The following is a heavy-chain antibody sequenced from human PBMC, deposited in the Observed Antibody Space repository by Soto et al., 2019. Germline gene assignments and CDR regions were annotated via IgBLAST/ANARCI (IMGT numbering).Heavy chain of an antibody. CDR3: ARDRSEIYGSGTQYHYYYYYGMDV. D-gene: IGHD3-10*01. Sequence: QVQLVQSGAEVKKPGSSVKVSCKASGGTFDDYTISWVRQAPGQGLEWMGRIIPILGIANYAEEFQDGFTLTADTSTGTAYMELSSLRSEDTAVYFCARDRSEIYGSGTQYHYYYYYGMDVWGQGTTVTVSS. CDR1: GGTFDDYT. V-gene: IGHV1-69*08. J-gene: IGHJ6*02. CDR2: IIPILGIA.